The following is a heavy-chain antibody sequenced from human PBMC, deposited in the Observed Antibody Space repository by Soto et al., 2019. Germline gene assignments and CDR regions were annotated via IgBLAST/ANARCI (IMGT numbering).Heavy chain of an antibody. J-gene: IGHJ6*02. V-gene: IGHV3-33*01. Sequence: PGGSLRLSCAASGFTFSSYGMHGVRQGPGKGLEWVAVIWYDGSNKYYADSVKGRFTISRDNSKNTLYLKMNSLRAEDTAVYYCASIGQLVGREYYYGMEVWGQGTPVTVSS. CDR1: GFTFSSYG. CDR3: ASIGQLVGREYYYGMEV. D-gene: IGHD6-6*01. CDR2: IWYDGSNK.